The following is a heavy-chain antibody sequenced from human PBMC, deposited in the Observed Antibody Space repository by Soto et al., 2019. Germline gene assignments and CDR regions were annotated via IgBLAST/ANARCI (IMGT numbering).Heavy chain of an antibody. D-gene: IGHD6-13*01. Sequence: QVQLVQSGAEVKKPGSSVKVSCKASGGTFSSYAISWVRQAHGQGREWMGGIIRIFGTANYAQKFQDRVTITAEESTSTADMALSSLRSEDTAVYYCARGAADYYYYGMDVWGQGTTVTVSS. CDR2: IIRIFGTA. V-gene: IGHV1-69*12. J-gene: IGHJ6*02. CDR3: ARGAADYYYYGMDV. CDR1: GGTFSSYA.